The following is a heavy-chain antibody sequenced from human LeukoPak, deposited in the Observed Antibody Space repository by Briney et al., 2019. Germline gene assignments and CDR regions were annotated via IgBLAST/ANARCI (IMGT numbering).Heavy chain of an antibody. Sequence: GGSLRLSCAASGFTFSTYGMHWVRQAPGKGLEWVAFIRYDGSNKYYADSVKGRFTISRDNSKNTLYLQMNSLRAEDTAVYFCAKDKDPWKCTSISDFEYWGQGTLVTVSS. CDR2: IRYDGSNK. V-gene: IGHV3-30*02. J-gene: IGHJ4*02. D-gene: IGHD1-1*01. CDR3: AKDKDPWKCTSISDFEY. CDR1: GFTFSTYG.